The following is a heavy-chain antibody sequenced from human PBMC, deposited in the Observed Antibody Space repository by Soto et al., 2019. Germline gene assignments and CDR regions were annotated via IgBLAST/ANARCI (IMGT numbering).Heavy chain of an antibody. D-gene: IGHD6-19*01. CDR3: AKMWAYSSGPGGQGGY. CDR2: ISGGGGTI. J-gene: IGHJ4*02. Sequence: GGSLRLSCAASGFTFSNYAMSWVRQAPGKGLEWVSGISGGGGTIYYADSVKGRFTISRDNSKNMLYLQMNSLRAEDTAVYSCAKMWAYSSGPGGQGGYWGQGT. V-gene: IGHV3-23*01. CDR1: GFTFSNYA.